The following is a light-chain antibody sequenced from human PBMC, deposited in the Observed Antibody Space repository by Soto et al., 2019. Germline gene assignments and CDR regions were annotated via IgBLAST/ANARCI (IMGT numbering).Light chain of an antibody. V-gene: IGKV3-15*01. CDR2: GAS. Sequence: EIVLTQSPATLSVSQGERATLSCRASESVSNSLSGYQQKPGQAPRLLIYGASASATGIPARFSGSGAGTEFTLTISSLQYEDFAVYYCQQYNKRPLTFGGGTKVEIK. CDR3: QQYNKRPLT. J-gene: IGKJ4*01. CDR1: ESVSNS.